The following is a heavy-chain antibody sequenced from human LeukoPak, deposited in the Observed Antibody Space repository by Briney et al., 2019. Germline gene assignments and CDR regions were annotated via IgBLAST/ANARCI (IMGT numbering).Heavy chain of an antibody. CDR2: IRYDGSNK. D-gene: IGHD2-2*01. CDR3: AKDEGYCSSTSCSCDY. J-gene: IGHJ4*02. Sequence: GGSLRPSCAASGFTFSSYGMHWVRQAPGKGLEWVAFIRYDGSNKYYADSVKGRFTISRDNSKNTLYLQMNSLRAEDTAVYYCAKDEGYCSSTSCSCDYWGQGTLVTVSS. CDR1: GFTFSSYG. V-gene: IGHV3-30*02.